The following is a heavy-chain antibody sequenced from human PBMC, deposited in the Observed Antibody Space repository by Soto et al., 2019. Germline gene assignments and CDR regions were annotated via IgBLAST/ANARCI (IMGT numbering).Heavy chain of an antibody. D-gene: IGHD1-26*01. CDR1: GGTFSSYS. J-gene: IGHJ4*02. CDR3: ARDGGSHSGGIDY. CDR2: IIPIFGTA. Sequence: QVQLVQSGAEVKKPGSSVTVSCKASGGTFSSYSINWVRQAPGQGLEWMGEIIPIFGTANYAQMFQGRVTITADESTSTAYMELSSLRSEDTAVYYCARDGGSHSGGIDYWGQGTLVTVSS. V-gene: IGHV1-69*01.